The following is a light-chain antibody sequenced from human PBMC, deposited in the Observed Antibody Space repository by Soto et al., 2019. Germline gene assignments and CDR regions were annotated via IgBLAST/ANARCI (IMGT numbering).Light chain of an antibody. CDR1: QSVSSN. Sequence: EIVMTQSPATLSVSPGERATLSCRASQSVSSNLAWYQQKPGEAPRLLISGASRRATGIPDRFSGAGSGTDFTLTLSRLEPEDFAVYYCQQGVTFGQGTRLEIK. V-gene: IGKV3D-15*01. CDR2: GAS. J-gene: IGKJ5*01. CDR3: QQGVT.